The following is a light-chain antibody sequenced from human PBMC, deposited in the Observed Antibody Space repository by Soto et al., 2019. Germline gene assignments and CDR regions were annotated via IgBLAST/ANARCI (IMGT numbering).Light chain of an antibody. CDR1: QSVSNNY. Sequence: EIVLTQSPGTLSLSPGERATLSCRASQSVSNNYLAWYQQKPGQAPRLLIYGASNRATGIPDRFSGSGSGTDFTLTISSLQSEDFAVYYCQQRLSWPITFGQGRRLEIK. CDR2: GAS. CDR3: QQRLSWPIT. V-gene: IGKV3D-20*02. J-gene: IGKJ5*01.